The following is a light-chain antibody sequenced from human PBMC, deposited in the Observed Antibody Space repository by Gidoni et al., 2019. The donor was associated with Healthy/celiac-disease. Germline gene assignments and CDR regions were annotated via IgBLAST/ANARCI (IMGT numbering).Light chain of an antibody. V-gene: IGKV2-28*01. CDR1: QSLLHSKGYND. J-gene: IGKJ1*01. CDR3: MQALQPPWT. CDR2: LGS. Sequence: IVMTQSPLSMPVTPGEPASISCRSSQSLLHSKGYNDLDWYLPKPRPSQQLLIYLGSNRASGVPDRFSGSGSGTDFTLKISRVEAEDVWVYYCMQALQPPWTFGQGTKVEIK.